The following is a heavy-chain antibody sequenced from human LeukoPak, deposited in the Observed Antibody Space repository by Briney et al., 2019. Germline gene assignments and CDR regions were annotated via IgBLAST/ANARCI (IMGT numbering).Heavy chain of an antibody. CDR2: ISRNSRYI. D-gene: IGHD6-13*01. Sequence: GGSLRLSCAASRFTFSSYGMSWVRQAPGKGLEWVSSISRNSRYIYYADSMRGRFTISRDNAKNSLYLQMNSLKPEDTAVYYCARVAEAAAFDSWGQGTLVTVSS. V-gene: IGHV3-21*06. CDR3: ARVAEAAAFDS. CDR1: RFTFSSYG. J-gene: IGHJ4*02.